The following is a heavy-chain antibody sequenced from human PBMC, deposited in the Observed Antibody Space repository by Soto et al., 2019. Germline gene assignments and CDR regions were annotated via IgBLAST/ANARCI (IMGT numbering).Heavy chain of an antibody. D-gene: IGHD3-3*01. CDR1: GFTFSSYG. Sequence: LRLSCAASGFTFSSYGMHWVRHAPGKGLEWVAVISYDGSNKYYADSVKGRFTISRDNSKNTLYLQMNSLRAEDTAVYYCAKDGTIFGVVIGYFDYWGQGTLVTVSS. CDR2: ISYDGSNK. V-gene: IGHV3-30*18. J-gene: IGHJ4*02. CDR3: AKDGTIFGVVIGYFDY.